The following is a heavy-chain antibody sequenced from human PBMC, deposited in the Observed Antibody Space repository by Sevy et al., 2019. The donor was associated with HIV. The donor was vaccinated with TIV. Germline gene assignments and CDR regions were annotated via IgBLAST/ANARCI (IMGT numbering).Heavy chain of an antibody. CDR1: GFTLSNCN. J-gene: IGHJ4*02. CDR3: VKDPWDISSPSRALDF. V-gene: IGHV3-48*02. Sequence: GGSLRLSCAASGFTLSNCNMNLVRQAPGKGLEWLSYIRSGDGTIYYAESVKGRFTISRDNAKNSLFLQMNSLTDEDTAVYYCVKDPWDISSPSRALDFWGQGTLVTVSS. CDR2: IRSGDGTI. D-gene: IGHD6-6*01.